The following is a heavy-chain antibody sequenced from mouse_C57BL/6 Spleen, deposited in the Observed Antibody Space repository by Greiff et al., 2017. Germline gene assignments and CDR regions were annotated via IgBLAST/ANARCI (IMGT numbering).Heavy chain of an antibody. CDR2: ISGGGGNT. J-gene: IGHJ4*01. D-gene: IGHD2-4*01. CDR3: ARQWDYEGYAMDY. Sequence: EVILVESGGGLVKPGGSLKLSCAASGFTFSSYTMSWVRQTPEKRLEWVATISGGGGNTYYPDSVKGRFTISRDNAKNTLSLQMSSRRSEETALYYCARQWDYEGYAMDYWGQGTSVTVSS. CDR1: GFTFSSYT. V-gene: IGHV5-9*01.